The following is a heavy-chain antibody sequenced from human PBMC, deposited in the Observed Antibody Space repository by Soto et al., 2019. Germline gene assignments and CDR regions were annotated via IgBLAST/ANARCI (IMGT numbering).Heavy chain of an antibody. CDR3: ARDRASYYDFWSGYSITRFDY. CDR2: ISAYNGNT. CDR1: GYTFTSYC. V-gene: IGHV1-18*01. J-gene: IGHJ4*02. Sequence: ASVKVSCKASGYTFTSYCISWVRQAPGQGLEWMGWISAYNGNTNYAQKLQGRVTMTTDTSTSTAYMELRSLRSDDTAVYYCARDRASYYDFWSGYSITRFDYWGQGTLVTVS. D-gene: IGHD3-3*01.